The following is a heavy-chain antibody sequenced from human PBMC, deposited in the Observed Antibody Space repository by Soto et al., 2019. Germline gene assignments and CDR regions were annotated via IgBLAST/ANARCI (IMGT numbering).Heavy chain of an antibody. J-gene: IGHJ4*02. CDR3: ARDPHLRYFDWRGDY. Sequence: GGSLRLSCAASGFTFSSYNMNWVRQAPGKGLEWVSSISSSSSYIYYADSVKGRFTISRDNAKNSLYLQMNSLRAEDTAVYYCARDPHLRYFDWRGDYWGQGTLVTVSS. D-gene: IGHD3-9*01. CDR2: ISSSSSYI. V-gene: IGHV3-21*01. CDR1: GFTFSSYN.